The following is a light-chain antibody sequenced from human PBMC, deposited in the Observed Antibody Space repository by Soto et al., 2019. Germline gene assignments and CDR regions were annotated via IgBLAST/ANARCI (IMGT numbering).Light chain of an antibody. V-gene: IGKV2-28*01. CDR3: MQALQTPPT. CDR2: LGS. Sequence: DIVMTQSPLFLPVTPGEPASISCRSSQSLRHSNGYNYLDWYMQKPGQSPQLLIYLGSNRASGVPDRFSGSGSGTDFTLKISRVEAEDVGLYYCMQALQTPPTFGQGTKVDIK. J-gene: IGKJ2*01. CDR1: QSLRHSNGYNY.